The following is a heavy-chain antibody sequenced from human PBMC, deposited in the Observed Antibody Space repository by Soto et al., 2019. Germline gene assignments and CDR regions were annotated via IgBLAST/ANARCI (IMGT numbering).Heavy chain of an antibody. CDR1: GGSIRTFY. CDR3: ARSSGYISY. V-gene: IGHV4-59*01. CDR2: IYYSGST. D-gene: IGHD3-3*01. J-gene: IGHJ4*02. Sequence: SETLSLTCTVSGGSIRTFYWSWIRQPPGKGLEWIGYIYYSGSTNYNPSLKSRVTISVDTSKNQFSLKLSSVTAADTAVYYCARSSGYISYWGQGXLVTVYS.